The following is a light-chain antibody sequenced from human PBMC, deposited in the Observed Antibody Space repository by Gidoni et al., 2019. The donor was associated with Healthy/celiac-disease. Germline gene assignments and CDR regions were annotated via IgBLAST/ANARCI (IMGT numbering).Light chain of an antibody. J-gene: IGLJ2*01. V-gene: IGLV2-14*01. CDR1: SSDVGGYNY. CDR2: DVS. CDR3: SSYTSSSTYVV. Sequence: QSPLTQPASVSGSPGQSITISCTGTSSDVGGYNYVSWYQQPPGKAPKLMIYDVSNRPSGVSNRFSGSKSGNTASLTISGLQAEDEADYYCSSYTSSSTYVVFGGGTKLTVL.